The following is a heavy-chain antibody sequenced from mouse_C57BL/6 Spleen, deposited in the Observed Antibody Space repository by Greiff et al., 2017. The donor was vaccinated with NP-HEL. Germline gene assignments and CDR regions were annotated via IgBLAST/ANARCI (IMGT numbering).Heavy chain of an antibody. Sequence: EVKLMESGGGLVKPGGSLKLSCAASGFTFSSYAMSWVRQTPEKRLEWVATISDGGSYTYYPDNVKGRFTISRDNAKNNLYLQMSHLKSEDTAMYYCARDRDTTVDWYFDVWGTGTTVTVSS. D-gene: IGHD1-1*01. CDR3: ARDRDTTVDWYFDV. CDR1: GFTFSSYA. CDR2: ISDGGSYT. J-gene: IGHJ1*03. V-gene: IGHV5-4*01.